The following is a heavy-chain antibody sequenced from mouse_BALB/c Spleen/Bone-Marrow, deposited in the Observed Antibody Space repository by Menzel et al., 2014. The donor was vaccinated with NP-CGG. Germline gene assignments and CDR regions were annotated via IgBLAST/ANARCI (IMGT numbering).Heavy chain of an antibody. J-gene: IGHJ4*01. CDR1: GFDFSRYW. D-gene: IGHD1-1*01. CDR3: ARLGYYGMMAF. V-gene: IGHV4-1*02. Sequence: VQLKHSGGGLVQPGGSLKLSCAVSGFDFSRYWMSWVRQAPGKGLEWIGEINPESSTINYTPSLKDKFIISRDNAKNTLYLQMSKVRSEDTALYYCARLGYYGMMAFWGQGTSVTVSS. CDR2: INPESSTI.